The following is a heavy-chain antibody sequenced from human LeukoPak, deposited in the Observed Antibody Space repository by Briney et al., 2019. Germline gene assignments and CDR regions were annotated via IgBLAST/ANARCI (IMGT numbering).Heavy chain of an antibody. V-gene: IGHV1-58*02. Sequence: SVKVSCKASGFTFTSSAMQWVRQARGQRLEWIGWIVVGSGNTNYAQKFQERVTITRDMSTSTAYMELSSLRSEDTAVYYCAAAGYCSSTSCPPYYYYGMDVWGQGTPVNVSS. J-gene: IGHJ6*02. CDR1: GFTFTSSA. D-gene: IGHD2-2*01. CDR2: IVVGSGNT. CDR3: AAAGYCSSTSCPPYYYYGMDV.